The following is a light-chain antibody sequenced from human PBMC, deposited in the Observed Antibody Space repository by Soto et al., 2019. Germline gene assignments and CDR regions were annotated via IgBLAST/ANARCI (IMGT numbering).Light chain of an antibody. V-gene: IGKV1-39*01. J-gene: IGKJ1*01. CDR2: AAY. Sequence: IQMTQSPSSLSASIGDRVTITCRASQTISNYLNWYQQKPGKAPNLLIYAAYSLQSGVPSRFSGGGSGTDFTLTISSLQPEDFATYYCQQSYSPLRTFGQGTKVDIK. CDR1: QTISNY. CDR3: QQSYSPLRT.